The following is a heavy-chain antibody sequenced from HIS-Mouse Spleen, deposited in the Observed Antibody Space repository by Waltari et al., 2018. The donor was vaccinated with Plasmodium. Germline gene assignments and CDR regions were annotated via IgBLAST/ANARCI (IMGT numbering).Heavy chain of an antibody. D-gene: IGHD6-13*01. CDR2: INPNSGGT. J-gene: IGHJ1*01. CDR1: GYTFTGYD. CDR3: ARVLGYKAAAGTFVEYFQH. Sequence: QVQLVQSGAEVKKPGASVKVSCKDSGYTFTGYDMHWVRQDPGQGLEWMGWINPNSGGTNYAQKFQGRVTMTRDTSISTAYMELSRLRSDDTAVYYCARVLGYKAAAGTFVEYFQHWGQGTLVTVSS. V-gene: IGHV1-2*02.